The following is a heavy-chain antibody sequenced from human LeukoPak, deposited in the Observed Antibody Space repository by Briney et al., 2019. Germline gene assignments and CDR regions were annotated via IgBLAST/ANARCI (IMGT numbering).Heavy chain of an antibody. CDR3: VRDASASFRHFDY. CDR1: GFTLGDYC. D-gene: IGHD2-2*01. Sequence: GGSLRLSCAVSGFTLGDYCMHWVRQVPGKGLEWVSGISWNGAMIGYADSVKGRFTISRDNANNSVYLQMNSLRAEDTALCYCVRDASASFRHFDYWGQGTQVTVSS. CDR2: ISWNGAMI. J-gene: IGHJ4*02. V-gene: IGHV3-9*01.